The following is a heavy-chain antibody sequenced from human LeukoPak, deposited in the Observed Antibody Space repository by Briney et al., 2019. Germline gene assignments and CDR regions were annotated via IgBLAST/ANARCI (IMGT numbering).Heavy chain of an antibody. V-gene: IGHV3-69-1*01. J-gene: IGHJ4*02. CDR3: AKIGSSGYLWDY. CDR2: ITSSGYI. CDR1: GYSITSGYY. D-gene: IGHD3-22*01. Sequence: PSETLSLTCTVSGYSITSGYYWGWIRQPPGKGLEWVSLITSSGYIEYANSVLTVSRDNAKSSVHLQIDSLRVEDTAIYYCAKIGSSGYLWDYWGAGTLVTVSS.